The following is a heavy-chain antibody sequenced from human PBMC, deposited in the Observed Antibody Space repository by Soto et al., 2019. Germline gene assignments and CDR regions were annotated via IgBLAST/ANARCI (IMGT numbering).Heavy chain of an antibody. D-gene: IGHD5-12*01. CDR2: IKQDGSEK. CDR1: GFAFSGYW. J-gene: IGHJ4*02. V-gene: IGHV3-7*01. CDR3: ARATSVDAY. Sequence: EVQLVESGGDLVQPGGSLRLSCAASGFAFSGYWMSWVRQAPGKGLEGVANIKQDGSEKYYVDSVKGLFTISRDNAKTSLYWQMISLRLKATAINYGARATSVDAYGGQGTVVTVPS.